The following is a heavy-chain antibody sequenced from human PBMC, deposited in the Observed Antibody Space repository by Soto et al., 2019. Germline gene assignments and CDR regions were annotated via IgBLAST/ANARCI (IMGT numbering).Heavy chain of an antibody. CDR1: GFSFSIYS. D-gene: IGHD5-12*01. CDR2: ISSGNTIT. V-gene: IGHV3-21*05. J-gene: IGHJ5*02. Sequence: GGSLRLSCAASGFSFSIYSMNWVRQGPGKGLEWVSYISSGNTITNYADSVKGRFTISRDNAKNSLYLQMNSLRAEDTAVYYCARDPLGGYGPNWFDPWGQGTLVTVSS. CDR3: ARDPLGGYGPNWFDP.